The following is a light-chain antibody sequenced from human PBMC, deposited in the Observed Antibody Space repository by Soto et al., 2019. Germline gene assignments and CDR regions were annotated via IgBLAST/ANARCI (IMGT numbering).Light chain of an antibody. V-gene: IGLV2-23*02. CDR1: TSDVGSYNL. Sequence: QSALTQPASVSGSPGQSITISCTGTTSDVGSYNLVSWYQQHPGKAPKLMIYEVSKRPSEVSNRFSGSTSGNTASLTISGLQAEDEADYYCCSYAGSTTWVFGGGTKLTVL. J-gene: IGLJ3*02. CDR3: CSYAGSTTWV. CDR2: EVS.